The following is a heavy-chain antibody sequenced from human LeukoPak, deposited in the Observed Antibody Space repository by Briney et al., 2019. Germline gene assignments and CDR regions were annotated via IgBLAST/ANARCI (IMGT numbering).Heavy chain of an antibody. D-gene: IGHD2-21*02. Sequence: PSETLSLTCTVSGGSISSYYWSWIRQPPGKGLEWIGYIYYSGSTNYNPSLKSRVTISVDTSKNQFSLKLSSVTAADTAVHYCARSPVTARLYYYGMDVWGQGTTVTVSS. CDR1: GGSISSYY. CDR3: ARSPVTARLYYYGMDV. J-gene: IGHJ6*02. V-gene: IGHV4-59*01. CDR2: IYYSGST.